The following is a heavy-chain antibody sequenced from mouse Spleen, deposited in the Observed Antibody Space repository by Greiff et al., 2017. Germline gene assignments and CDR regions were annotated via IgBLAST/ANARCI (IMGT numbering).Heavy chain of an antibody. CDR2: INPSSGYT. J-gene: IGHJ2*01. Sequence: VKVVESGAELARPGASVKMSCKASGYTFTSYTMHWVKQRPGQGLEWIGYINPSSGYTNYNQKFKDKATLTADKSSSTAYMQLSSLTSEDSAVYFCARRHYSNYRGFDYWGQGTTLTVSS. V-gene: IGHV1-4*01. CDR1: GYTFTSYT. D-gene: IGHD2-5*01. CDR3: ARRHYSNYRGFDY.